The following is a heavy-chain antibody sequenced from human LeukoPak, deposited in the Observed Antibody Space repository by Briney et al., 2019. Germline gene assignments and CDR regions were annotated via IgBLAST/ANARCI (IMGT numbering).Heavy chain of an antibody. CDR2: ISSSSSYI. CDR1: GFTFSSYS. Sequence: GSLRLSCAASGFTFSSYSMNWVRQAPGKGLEWVSSISSSSSYIYYADSVKGRFTISRDNAKNSLYLQMNSLRAEDTAVYYCARDKSGIAAAGTGYYYGMDVWGKGTTVTVSS. D-gene: IGHD6-13*01. CDR3: ARDKSGIAAAGTGYYYGMDV. J-gene: IGHJ6*04. V-gene: IGHV3-21*01.